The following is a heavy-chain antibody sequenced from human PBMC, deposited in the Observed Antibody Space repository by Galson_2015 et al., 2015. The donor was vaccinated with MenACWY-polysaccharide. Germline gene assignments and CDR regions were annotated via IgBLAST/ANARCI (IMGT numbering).Heavy chain of an antibody. Sequence: SLRLSCAASGFTFRNAWMSWVRQAPGKGLEWVGRFKSKTDGGTTDYAAPVKGRFTISRDDSKNTLYLQMNSLTTEDTAVYYCTTARASTGYYGMDVWGQGTTLTVSS. CDR3: TTARASTGYYGMDV. J-gene: IGHJ6*02. V-gene: IGHV3-15*01. D-gene: IGHD5/OR15-5a*01. CDR2: FKSKTDGGTT. CDR1: GFTFRNAW.